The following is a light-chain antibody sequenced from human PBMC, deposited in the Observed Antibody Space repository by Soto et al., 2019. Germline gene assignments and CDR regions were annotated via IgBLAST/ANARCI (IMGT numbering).Light chain of an antibody. CDR2: DNN. CDR1: TSNIGNND. V-gene: IGLV1-51*01. J-gene: IGLJ2*01. CDR3: GTWDGSLSAGI. Sequence: QSMLTQPPSVSAAPGQTVTISCSGRTSNIGNNDVSWYQQFPRTAPKLLIYDNNKRPSGIADRFSGSKSGTSATLGITGLQAGDEADYYCGTWDGSLSAGIFGGGTKLTVL.